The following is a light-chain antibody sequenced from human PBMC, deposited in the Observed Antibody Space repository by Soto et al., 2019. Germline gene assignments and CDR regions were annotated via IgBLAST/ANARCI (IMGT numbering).Light chain of an antibody. CDR1: QSIGRF. Sequence: IQMPQSPSTLSASGGDRVTITCRASQSIGRFLAWYQHQPGKAPKLLIYDASTLESGVPSRFSGTGSGTEFTFSITSLQPEDFGTYYCQQCYMGWTFGQGTKVDIK. J-gene: IGKJ1*01. CDR2: DAS. CDR3: QQCYMGWT. V-gene: IGKV1-5*01.